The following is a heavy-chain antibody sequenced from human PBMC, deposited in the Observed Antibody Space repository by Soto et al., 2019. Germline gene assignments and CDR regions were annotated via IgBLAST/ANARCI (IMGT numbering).Heavy chain of an antibody. V-gene: IGHV1-69*02. Sequence: QVQLVQSGAEVKKPGSSVKVSCKASGGTFSSYTISWVRQAPGQGLEWMGRIIPILGIANYAQKFQGRVTIPADKSTSTAYMELSSLRSEDTAVYYCERDGDRNWFDPWGQGTLVTVSS. D-gene: IGHD7-27*01. J-gene: IGHJ5*02. CDR3: ERDGDRNWFDP. CDR1: GGTFSSYT. CDR2: IIPILGIA.